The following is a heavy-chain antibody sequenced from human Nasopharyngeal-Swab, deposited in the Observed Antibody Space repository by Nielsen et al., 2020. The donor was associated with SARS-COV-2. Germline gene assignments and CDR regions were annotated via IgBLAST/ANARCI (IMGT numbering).Heavy chain of an antibody. CDR3: ASLPILPSKFDY. V-gene: IGHV3-11*06. J-gene: IGHJ4*02. CDR2: ISSSSTYT. CDR1: GFTFSDHY. Sequence: GESLKISCAASGFTFSDHYMSWIRQAPGKGLEWVSFISSSSTYTNYADSVKGRFTISRDNAKNSLYLQMNSLRAEDTAVYYCASLPILPSKFDYWGQGTLVTVSS.